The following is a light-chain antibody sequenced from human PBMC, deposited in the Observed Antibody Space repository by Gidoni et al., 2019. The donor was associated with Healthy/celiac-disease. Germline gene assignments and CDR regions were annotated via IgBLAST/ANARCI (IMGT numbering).Light chain of an antibody. CDR1: QSVRSSY. CDR3: QQYLT. V-gene: IGKV3-20*01. J-gene: IGKJ4*01. CDR2: GAS. Sequence: IVLPQSPGTLSLSPGERATLSCRASQSVRSSYLAWYQQKPGQAPRLLIYGASSRATGIPDRFSGSGSGTDFTLTISRLEPEDFAVYYCQQYLTFGGGTKVEIK.